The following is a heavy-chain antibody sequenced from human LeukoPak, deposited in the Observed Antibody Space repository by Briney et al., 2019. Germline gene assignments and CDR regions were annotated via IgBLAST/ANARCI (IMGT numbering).Heavy chain of an antibody. J-gene: IGHJ3*02. Sequence: SVKVSXKASVGTFSSYAISGVRQAPGQGLAWMGRVVRSFGKANYAQRFQGRVRITADESTSTAYMELSSLRSEDTAGYYCARSEAEDDAFDIWGQGTMVTVSS. CDR1: VGTFSSYA. CDR2: VVRSFGKA. CDR3: ARSEAEDDAFDI. V-gene: IGHV1-69*15.